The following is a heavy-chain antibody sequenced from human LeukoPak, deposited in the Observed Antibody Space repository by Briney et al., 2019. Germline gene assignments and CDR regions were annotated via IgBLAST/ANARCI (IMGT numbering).Heavy chain of an antibody. CDR3: ASRDYDSSGFDY. CDR2: ISSSGSTI. J-gene: IGHJ4*02. D-gene: IGHD3-22*01. V-gene: IGHV3-11*04. Sequence: GGSLRLSCAASGFTFSDYYMSWIRQAPGKGLEGVSYISSSGSTIYYADSGKGGFTISRDNAKNSLYLQMNSLRAEDTAVYYCASRDYDSSGFDYWGQGTLVTVSS. CDR1: GFTFSDYY.